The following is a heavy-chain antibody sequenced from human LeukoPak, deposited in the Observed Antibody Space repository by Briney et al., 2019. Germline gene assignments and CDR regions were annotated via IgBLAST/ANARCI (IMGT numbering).Heavy chain of an antibody. CDR1: GGSIRSYS. V-gene: IGHV4-4*07. D-gene: IGHD3-10*01. CDR3: ARDYAATPSYGSGSYVEWWFDP. CDR2: IYTSGST. J-gene: IGHJ5*02. Sequence: PSETLSLTCTVSGGSIRSYSWSWIRQPAGKGLEWIGRIYTSGSTNYNPSLKSRVTMSVDTSKNQISLKLSSVTAADTAMYYCARDYAATPSYGSGSYVEWWFDPWGQGTLVTVSS.